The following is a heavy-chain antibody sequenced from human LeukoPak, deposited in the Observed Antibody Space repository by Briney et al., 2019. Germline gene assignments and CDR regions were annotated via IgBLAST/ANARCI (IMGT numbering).Heavy chain of an antibody. D-gene: IGHD4-17*01. CDR2: IFPSGGEI. Sequence: GGSLRLSCAASGFTFSTFAMIWVRQPPGKGLEWVSSIFPSGGEIHYADSVRGRFTISRDNSKDTLYLQMNSLRAEDTAVYYCAKNGDYADYYYYMDVWGEGTTVTISS. CDR1: GFTFSTFA. V-gene: IGHV3-23*01. J-gene: IGHJ6*03. CDR3: AKNGDYADYYYYMDV.